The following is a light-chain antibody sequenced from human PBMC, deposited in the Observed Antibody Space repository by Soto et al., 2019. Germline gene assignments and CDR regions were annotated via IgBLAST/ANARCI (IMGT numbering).Light chain of an antibody. Sequence: QSALTQPASVSGSPGQSITISCTGNSSDVGGYNYVSWYQQHPGKAPKLMIYEVSNRPSGVSNRFSGSKSGNTASLTISGLQAEDEADYYCSSYTSSSTWVFGGGTKRTVL. CDR1: SSDVGGYNY. V-gene: IGLV2-14*01. CDR3: SSYTSSSTWV. CDR2: EVS. J-gene: IGLJ3*02.